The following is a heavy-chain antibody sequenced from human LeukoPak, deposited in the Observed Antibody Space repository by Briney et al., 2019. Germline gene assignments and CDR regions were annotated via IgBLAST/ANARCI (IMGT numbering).Heavy chain of an antibody. D-gene: IGHD1-26*01. CDR1: GGSISSSSYY. CDR3: AILILGAPRGNPSDAFDI. Sequence: SETLSLTCTVSGGSISSSSYYWGWIRQPPGKGLEWIGSIYYSGSTYYNPSLRSRVTISVDTSKNQFSLKLSSLTVTDTAVDDWAILILGAPRGNPSDAFDIWGQGTMVTVSS. V-gene: IGHV4-39*01. J-gene: IGHJ3*02. CDR2: IYYSGST.